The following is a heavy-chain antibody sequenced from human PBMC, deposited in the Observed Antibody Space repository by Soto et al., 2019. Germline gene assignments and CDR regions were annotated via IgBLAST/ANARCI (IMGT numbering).Heavy chain of an antibody. J-gene: IGHJ6*02. D-gene: IGHD3-22*01. CDR3: ARDSRYYDSSGHNPTSMDV. Sequence: ASVKVSCKASGYTFTSYYMHWVRQAPGQGLEWMGIINPSGGSTSYAQKFQGRVTMTRDTSTSTVYMELSSLRSEDTAAYYCARDSRYYDSSGHNPTSMDVWGQGTTVTVSS. CDR1: GYTFTSYY. CDR2: INPSGGST. V-gene: IGHV1-46*01.